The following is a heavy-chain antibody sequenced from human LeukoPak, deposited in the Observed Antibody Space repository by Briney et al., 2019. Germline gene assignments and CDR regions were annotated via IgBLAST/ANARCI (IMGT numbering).Heavy chain of an antibody. CDR1: GGSISSYY. D-gene: IGHD6-19*01. J-gene: IGHJ4*02. Sequence: VKPSETLSLTCTVSGGSISSYYWSWIRQPPGKGLGGIGYIYYSGSTNYNPSLKSRVTISVDTSKNQFSLKLSSVTAADTAVYYCARVTRYSSGWYPFDYWGQGTLVTVSS. CDR2: IYYSGST. V-gene: IGHV4-59*01. CDR3: ARVTRYSSGWYPFDY.